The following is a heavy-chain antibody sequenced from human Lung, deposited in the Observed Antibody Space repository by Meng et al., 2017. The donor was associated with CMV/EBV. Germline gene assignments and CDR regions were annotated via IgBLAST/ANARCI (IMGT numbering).Heavy chain of an antibody. Sequence: LVEIGLGCEEPRSSVGVHYKASGYPFTMFAMNWVRQAPGQGLEWMGRIKPNTGSPTYDQGFTGRFVFSLDTSVSTAYLQITSLKPDDTAVYYCARSTYYHDSSGPAFDYWGQGTLVTVSS. CDR3: ARSTYYHDSSGPAFDY. J-gene: IGHJ4*02. V-gene: IGHV7-4-1*02. D-gene: IGHD3-22*01. CDR1: GYPFTMFA. CDR2: IKPNTGSP.